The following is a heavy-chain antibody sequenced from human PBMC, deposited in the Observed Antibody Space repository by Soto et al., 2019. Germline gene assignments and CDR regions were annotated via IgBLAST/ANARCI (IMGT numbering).Heavy chain of an antibody. J-gene: IGHJ4*02. V-gene: IGHV1-69*01. CDR3: AKNRRIAAAGDFDQ. D-gene: IGHD6-13*01. Sequence: QVQLVQCGAELKKPGSSVKVSCQVSGGTFSSFTINWVRQAPGQGLEWMGQIIPMFETVNNARKFQDRVTITADESTTTAYMELNSLRSADTAVYDCAKNRRIAAAGDFDQWGQGTLITVSS. CDR2: IIPMFETV. CDR1: GGTFSSFT.